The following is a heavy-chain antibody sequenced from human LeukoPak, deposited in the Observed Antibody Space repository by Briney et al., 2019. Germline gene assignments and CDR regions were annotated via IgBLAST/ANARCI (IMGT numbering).Heavy chain of an antibody. D-gene: IGHD3-22*01. Sequence: GGSLRLSCAASGFTFSSYWMHWVRQAPGKGLVWVSRINSDGSSTSYADSVKGRFTISRDNAKNSLYLQMNSLTAEDTAVYYCAQWLFFVPRAGNDALDNWGQGTLVTVSS. V-gene: IGHV3-74*01. CDR2: INSDGSST. CDR1: GFTFSSYW. J-gene: IGHJ3*02. CDR3: AQWLFFVPRAGNDALDN.